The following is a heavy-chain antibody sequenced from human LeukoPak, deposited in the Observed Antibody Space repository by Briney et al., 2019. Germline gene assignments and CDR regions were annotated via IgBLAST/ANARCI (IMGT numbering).Heavy chain of an antibody. Sequence: GRSLRLSCAASGFTFSSYAMHWVRQAPGKGLEWVAVISYDGSNKYYADSVKGRFTISRDNSKNTLYLQMNSLRAEDTAVYYCAREAVAGNLDYWGQGTLVTVSS. J-gene: IGHJ4*02. CDR1: GFTFSSYA. CDR3: AREAVAGNLDY. D-gene: IGHD6-19*01. CDR2: ISYDGSNK. V-gene: IGHV3-30*04.